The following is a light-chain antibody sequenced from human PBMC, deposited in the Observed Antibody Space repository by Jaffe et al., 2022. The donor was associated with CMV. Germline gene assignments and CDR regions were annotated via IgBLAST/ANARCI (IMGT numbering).Light chain of an antibody. J-gene: IGKJ4*01. Sequence: IQLTQSPPSLSASVGDRVTITCRASQDITYFLAWYQQKPGKAPNLLIYAASTLHSGVPSRFSGSGSGTDFTLTISSLQPDDFATYYCQHLDSFPLTFGGGTRVEI. V-gene: IGKV1-9*01. CDR1: QDITYF. CDR3: QHLDSFPLT. CDR2: AAS.